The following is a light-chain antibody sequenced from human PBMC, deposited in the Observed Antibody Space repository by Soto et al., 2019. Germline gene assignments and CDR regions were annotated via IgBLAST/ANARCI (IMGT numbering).Light chain of an antibody. CDR2: AAS. CDR3: QQYYSYPYT. CDR1: QGISSY. V-gene: IGKV1-8*01. Sequence: AIRMTQSPSSFSASTGDRVTITCRASQGISSYLAWYQQKPGKAPKLLIYAASTLQSGVPSRFSGSGSGTDFTLNIIWLQSEDFATYYCQQYYSYPYTFGQGTKLEIK. J-gene: IGKJ2*01.